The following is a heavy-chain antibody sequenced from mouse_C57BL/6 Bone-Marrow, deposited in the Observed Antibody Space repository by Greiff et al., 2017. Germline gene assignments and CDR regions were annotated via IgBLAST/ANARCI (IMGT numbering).Heavy chain of an antibody. Sequence: QVQLQQPGAELVMPGASVKLSCKASGYTFTSYWMHWVKQRPGQGLEWIGEIDPSDSYTNYNQKFKGKSTLTVDKSSSTAYMQLSSLTSEDSAVYYCARDLDYDWMDYWGQGTSVTVSS. CDR1: GYTFTSYW. D-gene: IGHD2-4*01. J-gene: IGHJ4*01. CDR3: ARDLDYDWMDY. CDR2: IDPSDSYT. V-gene: IGHV1-69*01.